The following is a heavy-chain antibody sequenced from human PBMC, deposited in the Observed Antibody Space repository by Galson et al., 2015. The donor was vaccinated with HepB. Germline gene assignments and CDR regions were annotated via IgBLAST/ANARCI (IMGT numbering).Heavy chain of an antibody. CDR1: GYTFTSYG. V-gene: IGHV1-18*04. CDR3: ARVKLFGGTFDY. J-gene: IGHJ4*02. Sequence: SVKVSCKASGYTFTSYGVTWVRQAPGQGLEWVGWINAKNNNTNYAQKFQGRVTMTTDTSTSTAHMELRSLRSDDTAVYYCARVKLFGGTFDYWGQGTLVTVSS. CDR2: INAKNNNT. D-gene: IGHD2-15*01.